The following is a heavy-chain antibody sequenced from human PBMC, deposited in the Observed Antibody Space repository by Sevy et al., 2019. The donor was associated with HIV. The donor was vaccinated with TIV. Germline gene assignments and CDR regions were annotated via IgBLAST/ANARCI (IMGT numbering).Heavy chain of an antibody. CDR3: AKSTIAAHPLPDY. D-gene: IGHD6-6*01. V-gene: IGHV3-30*02. CDR1: GFTFSSYG. CDR2: IRYDGSNK. J-gene: IGHJ4*02. Sequence: GGSLRLSCAASGFTFSSYGMHWVRQAPGKGLEWVAFIRYDGSNKYCADSVKGRFTISRDNSKNTLYLQMNSLRAEDTAVYYCAKSTIAAHPLPDYWGQGTLVTVSS.